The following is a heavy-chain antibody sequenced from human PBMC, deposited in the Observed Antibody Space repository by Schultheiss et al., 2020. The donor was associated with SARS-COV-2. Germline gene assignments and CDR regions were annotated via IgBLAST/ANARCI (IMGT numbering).Heavy chain of an antibody. V-gene: IGHV4-59*08. CDR3: ARSQGEWDIVVVPAAALYFDY. CDR1: GGSISSYY. Sequence: SETLSLTCTVSGGSISSYYWSWIRQPPGKGLEWIGYIYYSGSTNYNPSLKSRVTISVDTSKNQFSLKLSSVTAADTAVYYCARSQGEWDIVVVPAAALYFDYWGQGTLVTVSS. J-gene: IGHJ4*02. D-gene: IGHD2-2*01. CDR2: IYYSGST.